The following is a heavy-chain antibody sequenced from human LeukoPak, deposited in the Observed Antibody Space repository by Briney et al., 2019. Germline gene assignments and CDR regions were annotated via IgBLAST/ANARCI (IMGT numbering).Heavy chain of an antibody. J-gene: IGHJ4*02. CDR3: AKGGYCSGGSCYPYYFDY. D-gene: IGHD2-15*01. V-gene: IGHV3-23*01. CDR2: ISGSGGST. Sequence: GGSLRLSCAASGFTFSSYAVSWVRQAPGKGLEWVSVISGSGGSTYYADSVKGRFTISGDNSKNTLYLQMNSLRAEDTAVYYCAKGGYCSGGSCYPYYFDYWGQGTLVTVSS. CDR1: GFTFSSYA.